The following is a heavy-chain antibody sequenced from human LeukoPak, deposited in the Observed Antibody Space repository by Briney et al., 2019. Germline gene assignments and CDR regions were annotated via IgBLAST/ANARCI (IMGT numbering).Heavy chain of an antibody. CDR2: ISGSGGST. D-gene: IGHD3-22*01. V-gene: IGHV3-23*01. Sequence: GGSLRLSCAASGFTFNNYWMSWVRQAPGKGLEWVSAISGSGGSTYYADSVKGRFTISRDNSKNTLYLQMNSLRAEDTAVYYCAKDPVPYYYDSSGGRVDYWGQGTLVTVSS. J-gene: IGHJ4*02. CDR1: GFTFNNYW. CDR3: AKDPVPYYYDSSGGRVDY.